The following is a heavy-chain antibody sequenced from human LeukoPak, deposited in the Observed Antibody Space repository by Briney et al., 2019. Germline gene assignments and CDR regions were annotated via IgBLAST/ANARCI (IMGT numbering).Heavy chain of an antibody. CDR2: ISWNSGSI. CDR1: GFTFDDYA. V-gene: IGHV3-9*01. CDR3: AKDGLLRYFDWLFAGGWFDP. D-gene: IGHD3-9*01. Sequence: PGRSLRLSCAASGFTFDDYAMHWVRQAPGKGLEWVSGISWNSGSIGYADSVKGRFTISRDNAKNSLYLQMNSLRAEDTALYYCAKDGLLRYFDWLFAGGWFDPWGQGTLVTVSS. J-gene: IGHJ5*02.